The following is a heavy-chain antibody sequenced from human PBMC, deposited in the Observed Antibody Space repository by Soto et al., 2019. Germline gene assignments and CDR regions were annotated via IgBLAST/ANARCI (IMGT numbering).Heavy chain of an antibody. D-gene: IGHD2-15*01. J-gene: IGHJ4*02. V-gene: IGHV4-31*03. CDR2: IYYSGST. Sequence: QVQLQESGPGLVKPSQTLSLTCTVSGGSISSGGYYWSWIRQHPGKGLEWIGYIYYSGSTYYNPSLKLRVTIPVDTSKNQFYLKLSCVTAADTAVYYCARGAFCSGGSCYSEDYWGQGTLVTVSS. CDR1: GGSISSGGYY. CDR3: ARGAFCSGGSCYSEDY.